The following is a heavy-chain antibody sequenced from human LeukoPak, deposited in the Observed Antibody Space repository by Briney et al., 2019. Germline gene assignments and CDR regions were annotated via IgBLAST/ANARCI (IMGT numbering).Heavy chain of an antibody. CDR1: GFTFSSYW. V-gene: IGHV3-21*01. CDR2: ISSSSSYI. Sequence: PGGSLRLSCAASGFTFSSYWMSWVRQAPGKGLEWVSSISSSSSYIYYADSVKGRFTISRDNAKNSLYLQMNSLRAEDTAVYYCARGGGTRWGSGSYPFDYWGQGTLVTVSS. CDR3: ARGGGTRWGSGSYPFDY. D-gene: IGHD1-26*01. J-gene: IGHJ4*02.